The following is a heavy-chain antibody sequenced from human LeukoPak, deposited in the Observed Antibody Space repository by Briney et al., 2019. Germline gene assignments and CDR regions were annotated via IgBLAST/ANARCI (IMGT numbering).Heavy chain of an antibody. Sequence: PSETLSLTCAVSGGSISSSNWWGWVRQPPGKGLEWIGEIYHSGSTNYNPSLKSRVTISVDKSKNQFSLKLSSVTAADTAVYYCARDSSGYYPPYYYMDVWGKGTTVTISS. D-gene: IGHD3-22*01. J-gene: IGHJ6*03. CDR1: GGSISSSNW. CDR3: ARDSSGYYPPYYYMDV. CDR2: IYHSGST. V-gene: IGHV4-4*02.